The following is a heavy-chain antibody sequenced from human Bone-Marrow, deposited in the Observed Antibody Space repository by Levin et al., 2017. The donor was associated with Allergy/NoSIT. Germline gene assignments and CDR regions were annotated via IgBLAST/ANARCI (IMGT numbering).Heavy chain of an antibody. CDR1: GFTVSRNF. V-gene: IGHV3-66*02. Sequence: GESLKISCAVSGFTVSRNFMTWVRQAPGKGPEWVSLIYSGGNTDYADSVKGRFTISRDNSRNTLYLQMNSLRAEDTAVYYCARKTDTLDKIMGATGDVWGKGTTVTVTS. J-gene: IGHJ6*04. CDR3: ARKTDTLDKIMGATGDV. D-gene: IGHD5-18*01. CDR2: IYSGGNT.